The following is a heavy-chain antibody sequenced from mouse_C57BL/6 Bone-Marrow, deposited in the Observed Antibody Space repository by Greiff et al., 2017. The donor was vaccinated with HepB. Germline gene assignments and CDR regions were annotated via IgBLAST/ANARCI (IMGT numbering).Heavy chain of an antibody. CDR3: TFYGYDAVVFDY. D-gene: IGHD2-2*01. V-gene: IGHV14-4*01. CDR2: IDPENGDT. J-gene: IGHJ2*01. CDR1: GFNIKDDY. Sequence: EVKVVESGAELVRPGASVKLSCTASGFNIKDDYMHWVKQRPEQGLEWIGWIDPENGDTEYASKFQGKATITADTSSNTAYLQLSSLTSEDTAVYYCTFYGYDAVVFDYWGQGTTLTVSS.